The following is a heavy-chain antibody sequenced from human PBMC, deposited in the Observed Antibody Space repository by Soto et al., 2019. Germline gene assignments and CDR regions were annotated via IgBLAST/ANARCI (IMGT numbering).Heavy chain of an antibody. CDR2: IYSTGTI. J-gene: IGHJ2*01. CDR3: VRDRADFSSTYYHYFSV. D-gene: IGHD6-13*01. CDR1: GTSVRHFY. Sequence: PSETLSLTCKVSGTSVRHFYWSWIRQSAGKGLEWIGRIYSTGTINFNPSLKSRLTMSMDMSKNQVSLNLTSVTAADTAVYYCVRDRADFSSTYYHYFSVWGRGTLVTVSS. V-gene: IGHV4-4*07.